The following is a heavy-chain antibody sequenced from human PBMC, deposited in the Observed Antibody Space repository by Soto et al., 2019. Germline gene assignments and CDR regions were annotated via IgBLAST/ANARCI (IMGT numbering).Heavy chain of an antibody. CDR2: ISVYNGNT. Sequence: ASVKVSCQASGYAFTTYGITWVRQAPGQGLEWMGWISVYNGNTDYAQRLQGRVTMTTDTSTSTAYMDLRSLRSDDTAVYYCARSRSSSWEQRYFDYWVQGTPVTVSS. CDR3: ARSRSSSWEQRYFDY. J-gene: IGHJ4*02. V-gene: IGHV1-18*04. D-gene: IGHD6-13*01. CDR1: GYAFTTYG.